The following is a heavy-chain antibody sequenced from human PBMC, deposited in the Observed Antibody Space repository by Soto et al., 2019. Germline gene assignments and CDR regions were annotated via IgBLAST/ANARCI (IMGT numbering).Heavy chain of an antibody. CDR2: INAGNGNT. D-gene: IGHD2-2*01. CDR1: GYTFTSYA. CDR3: ASHIVVPAAPPEYYYYGMDV. Sequence: GASVKVSCKVSGYTFTSYAMHWVRQAPGQRLEWMGWINAGNGNTKYSQKFQGRVTITRDTSASTAYMELSSLRSEDTAVYYCASHIVVPAAPPEYYYYGMDVWGQGTTVTVSS. V-gene: IGHV1-3*01. J-gene: IGHJ6*02.